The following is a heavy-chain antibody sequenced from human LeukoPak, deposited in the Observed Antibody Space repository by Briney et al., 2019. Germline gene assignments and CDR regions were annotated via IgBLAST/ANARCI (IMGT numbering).Heavy chain of an antibody. CDR3: ARDPPDP. Sequence: SVKVSRKASGGTFSNHGISWVRQAPGQGLEWMGGIIPIFHTPNYAQKFQGRVTITADESTSTAYMELSSLRSEDTAIYYCARDPPDPGGQGTLVTVSS. V-gene: IGHV1-69*13. J-gene: IGHJ5*02. CDR2: IIPIFHTP. CDR1: GGTFSNHG. D-gene: IGHD1-14*01.